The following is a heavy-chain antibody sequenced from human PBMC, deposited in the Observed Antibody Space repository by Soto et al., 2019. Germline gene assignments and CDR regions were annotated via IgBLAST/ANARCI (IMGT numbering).Heavy chain of an antibody. J-gene: IGHJ6*02. CDR1: GFTFSSYG. Sequence: QVQLVESGGGVVQPGRSLRLSCAASGFTFSSYGMHWVRQAPGKGLEWVAVIWYDGSNKYYADSVKGRFTISRDNSKNRLYLQMNSLRAEDTAVYNCARYRSYDLYYYGMDVWGQGTTVTVSS. CDR2: IWYDGSNK. CDR3: ARYRSYDLYYYGMDV. V-gene: IGHV3-33*01. D-gene: IGHD5-18*01.